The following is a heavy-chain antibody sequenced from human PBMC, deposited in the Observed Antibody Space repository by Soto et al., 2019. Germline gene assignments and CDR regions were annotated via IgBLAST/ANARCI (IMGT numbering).Heavy chain of an antibody. D-gene: IGHD4-17*01. CDR3: ARANYGGNLGY. CDR2: IYSSGST. CDR1: GVSMNNYY. Sequence: ETLSLTCAVSGVSMNNYYWSWIRQSPGKGLEWIGYIYSSGSTKYNSSLTSRVTISIDTSKNQFSLKMTSVTAADTAVYFCARANYGGNLGYWGQGTLVTVSS. V-gene: IGHV4-59*01. J-gene: IGHJ4*02.